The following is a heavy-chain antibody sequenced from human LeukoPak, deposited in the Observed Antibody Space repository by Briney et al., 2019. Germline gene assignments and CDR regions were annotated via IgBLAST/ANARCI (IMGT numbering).Heavy chain of an antibody. CDR1: GGSISSGGYY. V-gene: IGHV4-30-2*01. D-gene: IGHD3-3*01. CDR3: ARVGIFGVGAGGGY. Sequence: SETLSLTCTVSGGSISSGGYYWSWIRQPPGKGLEWIGYIYHSGSTYYNPSLKSRVTISVDRSKNQFSLKLSSVTAADTAVYYCARVGIFGVGAGGGYWGQGTLVTVSS. CDR2: IYHSGST. J-gene: IGHJ4*02.